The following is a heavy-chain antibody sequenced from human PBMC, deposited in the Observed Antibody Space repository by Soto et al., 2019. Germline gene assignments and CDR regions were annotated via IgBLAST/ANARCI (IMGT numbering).Heavy chain of an antibody. Sequence: EVQLVESGGNLVQPGGSLRLSCAASGFTFISYEMNWVRQAPGKGLEWVSYISGGGTTIYYADSVKGRFTISRDNAKNSLYLQMNSLRAEDTAVYYCARVSAAHSMDVGGQGTTVTVSS. V-gene: IGHV3-48*03. J-gene: IGHJ6*02. D-gene: IGHD2-2*01. CDR2: ISGGGTTI. CDR1: GFTFISYE. CDR3: ARVSAAHSMDV.